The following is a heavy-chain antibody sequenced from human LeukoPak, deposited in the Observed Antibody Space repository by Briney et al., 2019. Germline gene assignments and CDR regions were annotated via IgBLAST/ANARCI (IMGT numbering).Heavy chain of an antibody. V-gene: IGHV3-21*01. CDR1: GFTFNSYT. D-gene: IGHD5-12*01. Sequence: GGSLRLSCAASGFTFNSYTMNCVRQAPGKGLEWVSSISSSSNHIYYADSVKGRLTISRDDAKNSLYLQMNSLRAEDTAVYYCAKSLYSGYDWEYFDYWGQGTLVTVSS. J-gene: IGHJ4*02. CDR3: AKSLYSGYDWEYFDY. CDR2: ISSSSNHI.